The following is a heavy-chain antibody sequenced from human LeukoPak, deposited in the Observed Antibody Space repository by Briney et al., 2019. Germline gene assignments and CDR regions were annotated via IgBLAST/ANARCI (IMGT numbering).Heavy chain of an antibody. V-gene: IGHV3-23*01. Sequence: GGSLRLSCAASGFTFSSYAMSWVRQAPGKGLEWVSAISGSGGSTYYADSVKGRFTISRDDSKNTLPLQMNSLTVEDTAVYYCARDLAWGAFDYWGQGTLVTVSS. D-gene: IGHD7-27*01. J-gene: IGHJ4*02. CDR3: ARDLAWGAFDY. CDR2: ISGSGGST. CDR1: GFTFSSYA.